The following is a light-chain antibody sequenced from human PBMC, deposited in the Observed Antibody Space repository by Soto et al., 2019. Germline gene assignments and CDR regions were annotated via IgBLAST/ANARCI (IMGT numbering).Light chain of an antibody. CDR1: QGISSW. J-gene: IGKJ1*01. Sequence: DIQMTQSPSSVSASVGDRVTITCRASQGISSWLAWYQQKPGKAPKILIYDVSSLQIGVPLRFRGSGSGTEFTLTISRLQPDDFSTYYCQHYNSYPWTFGQGTKVDIK. V-gene: IGKV1D-16*01. CDR3: QHYNSYPWT. CDR2: DVS.